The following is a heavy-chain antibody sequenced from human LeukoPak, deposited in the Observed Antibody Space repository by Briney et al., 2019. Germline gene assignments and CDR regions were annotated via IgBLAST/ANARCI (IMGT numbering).Heavy chain of an antibody. CDR1: GGSISSGDYY. CDR2: IYYSGST. D-gene: IGHD3-22*01. J-gene: IGHJ4*02. CDR3: ARRPDYYDSSGYSVYFDY. V-gene: IGHV4-30-4*08. Sequence: PSETLSLTCTVSGGSISSGDYYWSWIRQPPGKGLEWIGYIYYSGSTYYNPSLKSRVTISVDTSKNQFSLKLSSVTAADTAVYYCARRPDYYDSSGYSVYFDYWGQGTLVTVSS.